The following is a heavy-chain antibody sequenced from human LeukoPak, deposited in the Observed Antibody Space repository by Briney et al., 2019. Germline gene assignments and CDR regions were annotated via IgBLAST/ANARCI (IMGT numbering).Heavy chain of an antibody. J-gene: IGHJ4*02. CDR3: AKSTRRTLGGDFDY. CDR2: ISGSGSSS. CDR1: GFTFSSYA. D-gene: IGHD1-14*01. V-gene: IGHV3-23*01. Sequence: PGGSLRLSCAASGFTFSSYAMSWVRQAPGKGLEWVSGISGSGSSSYYAESVKGRFTISRDNSKNTLYLQMNSLRAEETAVYYCAKSTRRTLGGDFDYWGQGTLVTVSS.